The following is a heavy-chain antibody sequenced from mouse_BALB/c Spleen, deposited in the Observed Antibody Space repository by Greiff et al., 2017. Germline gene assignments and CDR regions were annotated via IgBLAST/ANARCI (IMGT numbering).Heavy chain of an antibody. Sequence: EVQGVESGGGLVKPGGSLKLSCAASGFTFSSYAMSWVRQTPEKRLEWVASISSGGSTYYPDSVKGRFTISRDNARNILYLQMSSLRSEDTAMYYSAREMITYYAMDYWGQGTSVTVSS. CDR1: GFTFSSYA. CDR3: AREMITYYAMDY. D-gene: IGHD2-4*01. V-gene: IGHV5-6-5*01. CDR2: ISSGGST. J-gene: IGHJ4*01.